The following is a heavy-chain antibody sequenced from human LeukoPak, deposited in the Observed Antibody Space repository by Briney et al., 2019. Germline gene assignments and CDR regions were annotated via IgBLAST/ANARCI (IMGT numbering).Heavy chain of an antibody. V-gene: IGHV4-39*01. CDR2: IYYSGST. CDR1: GGSISSSSYY. J-gene: IGHJ6*02. CDR3: ARHVPTGYYYYGMDV. Sequence: SETLSLTCTVSGGSISSSSYYWGWIRQPPGKGLEWIGSIYYSGSTYYNPSLKSRVAISVDTSKNQFSLKLSSVTAADTAVYYCARHVPTGYYYYGMDVWGQGTTVTVSS. D-gene: IGHD1-14*01.